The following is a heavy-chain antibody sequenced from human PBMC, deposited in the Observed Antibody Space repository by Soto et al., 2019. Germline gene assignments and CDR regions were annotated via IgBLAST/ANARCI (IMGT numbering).Heavy chain of an antibody. V-gene: IGHV3-23*01. CDR2: ISGTSPST. Sequence: EVQLLESGGGWVQPGGSLRLSGAASGFTFIAYAMTWGRQAPGKGLEWVSAISGTSPSTYYADSVQGRFTISRDSSRKPLFLQMNTLRAEDTAVYFCASRIFGVEYWGQGTQVTVSS. CDR3: ASRIFGVEY. CDR1: GFTFIAYA. D-gene: IGHD3-3*01. J-gene: IGHJ4*02.